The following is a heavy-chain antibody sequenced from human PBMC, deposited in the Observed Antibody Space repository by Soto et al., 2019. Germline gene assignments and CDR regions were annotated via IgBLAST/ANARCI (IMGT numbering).Heavy chain of an antibody. V-gene: IGHV1-2*02. J-gene: IGHJ4*02. D-gene: IGHD3-10*01. Sequence: QVQLVQSGAEVKKPGAPVKVSCKASGYTFTGHYIHWVRQAPGQGPEWMGEIGPASGDTRYAQKFQGRVTMTRDTSITTVYMELNNLSPDDTAVYYCGRGRSGQLVVFYWGQGTPVTVSS. CDR3: GRGRSGQLVVFY. CDR2: IGPASGDT. CDR1: GYTFTGHY.